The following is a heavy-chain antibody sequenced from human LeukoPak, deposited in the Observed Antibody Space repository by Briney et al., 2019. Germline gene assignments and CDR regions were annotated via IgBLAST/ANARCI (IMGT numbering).Heavy chain of an antibody. J-gene: IGHJ4*02. D-gene: IGHD6-6*01. CDR1: GVSISSGGYY. V-gene: IGHV4-31*03. CDR2: IYYSGST. Sequence: PSETLSLTCTVSGVSISSGGYYWSWIRQHPGKGLEWIGYIYYSGSTYYNPSLKSRVTISVDTSKNQFSLKLSSVTAADTAVYYCARSAARGEGYFDYWGQGTLVTVSS. CDR3: ARSAARGEGYFDY.